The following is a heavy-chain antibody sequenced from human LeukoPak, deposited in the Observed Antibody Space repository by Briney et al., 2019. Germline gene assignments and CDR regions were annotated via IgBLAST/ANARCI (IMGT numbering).Heavy chain of an antibody. CDR3: ARIHRYCSGGACYVLDN. Sequence: SETLSLTCVVSGGSVSGYYWGWIRQPPGRGLEWIGYVYYSGSTNYNRSFKSRITISVDTSRNQFSLQLSSVTAADTAVYYCARIHRYCSGGACYVLDNWGQGTLVAVSS. D-gene: IGHD2-15*01. CDR1: GGSVSGYY. V-gene: IGHV4-59*02. CDR2: VYYSGST. J-gene: IGHJ4*02.